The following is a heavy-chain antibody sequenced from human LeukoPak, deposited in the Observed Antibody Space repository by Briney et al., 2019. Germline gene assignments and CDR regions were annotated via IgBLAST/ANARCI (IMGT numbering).Heavy chain of an antibody. J-gene: IGHJ4*02. CDR2: IIPMFGTA. CDR3: AGGASSIAARPGVYYFDY. D-gene: IGHD6-6*01. Sequence: ASVKVSCKASGYFFTSYGISWVRQAPGQGLEWMGGIIPMFGTANYAQKFQGRVTITADESTSTAYMELSSLRSEDTAVYYCAGGASSIAARPGVYYFDYWGQGTLVTVSS. CDR1: GYFFTSYG. V-gene: IGHV1-69*13.